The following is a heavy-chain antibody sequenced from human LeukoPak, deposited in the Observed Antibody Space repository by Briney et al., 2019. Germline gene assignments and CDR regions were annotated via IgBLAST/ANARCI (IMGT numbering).Heavy chain of an antibody. CDR1: GFTFSSYW. Sequence: GGSLRLSCAASGFTFSSYWMSWVRQAPGQGLDWVSAISGSGGSTYYADSVKGRFTISRDNSKNTLYLQMNSLRAEDTAVYYCAKGPWATKPPYFDYWGQGTLVTVSS. CDR3: AKGPWATKPPYFDY. J-gene: IGHJ4*02. V-gene: IGHV3-23*01. D-gene: IGHD5-24*01. CDR2: ISGSGGST.